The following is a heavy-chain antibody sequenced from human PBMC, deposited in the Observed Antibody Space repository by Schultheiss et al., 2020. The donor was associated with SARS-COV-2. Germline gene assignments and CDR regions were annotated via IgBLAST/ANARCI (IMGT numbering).Heavy chain of an antibody. CDR1: GFTFSSYA. V-gene: IGHV3-30*01. Sequence: GGSLRLSCAASGFTFSSYAMHWVRQAPGKGLEWVAVISYDGSSRYYVDSVKGRFTISRDNSKNTLYLQMNSLRAEDTAVYYCARDAAAAGYFDYWGQGTLVTVSS. CDR2: ISYDGSSR. D-gene: IGHD6-13*01. CDR3: ARDAAAAGYFDY. J-gene: IGHJ4*02.